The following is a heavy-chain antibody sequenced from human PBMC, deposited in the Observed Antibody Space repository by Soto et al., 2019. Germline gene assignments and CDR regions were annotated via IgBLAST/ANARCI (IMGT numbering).Heavy chain of an antibody. CDR2: IYPGDSDT. CDR3: ARHPITMVRGVIIDYYYMDV. J-gene: IGHJ6*03. V-gene: IGHV5-51*01. D-gene: IGHD3-10*01. CDR1: GYSFTSYW. Sequence: GESLKISCKGSGYSFTSYWIGWVRQMPGKGLEWMGIIYPGDSDTRYSPSFQGQVTIPADKSISTAYLQWSSLKASDTAMYYCARHPITMVRGVIIDYYYMDVWGKGTTVTVSS.